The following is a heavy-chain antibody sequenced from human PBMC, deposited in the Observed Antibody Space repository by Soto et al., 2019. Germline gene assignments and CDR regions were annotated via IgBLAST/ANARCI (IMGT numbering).Heavy chain of an antibody. Sequence: PGGSLRLSCVASGFDISDQYMSWIRQPPGKGLEWLSYIGGHNDITAYVDSVKGRFTISRDNAQNSIYLHINNVGVEDTAVYYCARDCLRTDCHGFDEWGRGVLVTVSS. CDR1: GFDISDQY. J-gene: IGHJ4*02. CDR3: ARDCLRTDCHGFDE. D-gene: IGHD2-21*02. V-gene: IGHV3-11*01. CDR2: IGGHNDIT.